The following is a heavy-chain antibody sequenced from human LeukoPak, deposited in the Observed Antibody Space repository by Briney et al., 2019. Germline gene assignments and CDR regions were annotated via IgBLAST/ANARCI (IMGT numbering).Heavy chain of an antibody. J-gene: IGHJ4*02. CDR2: IYYSGST. CDR1: GGSISSYY. CDR3: ARGPTVDYDVLLGYYRFDY. V-gene: IGHV4-59*01. D-gene: IGHD3-9*01. Sequence: SETLSLTCTVSGGSISSYYWSWIRQPPGKGLEWIGYIYYSGSTIYNPSLKSRVTISVDTSKNQFTLKLNSVTAADTAVYYCARGPTVDYDVLLGYYRFDYWGQGTLVTVSS.